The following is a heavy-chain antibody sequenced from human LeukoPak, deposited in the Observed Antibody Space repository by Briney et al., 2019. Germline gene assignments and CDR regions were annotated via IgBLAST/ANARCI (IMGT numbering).Heavy chain of an antibody. J-gene: IGHJ4*02. V-gene: IGHV4-38-2*02. CDR3: AREEVAVAGTQDD. CDR2: IYHSGST. Sequence: PSETLSLTRAVSGYSINSGNYWGWIRQPPGKGLEWIGSIYHSGSTYYNPSLKSRVTISVDTSKNQFSLKLSSVTAADTAVYYCAREEVAVAGTQDDWGQGTLVTVSS. D-gene: IGHD6-19*01. CDR1: GYSINSGNY.